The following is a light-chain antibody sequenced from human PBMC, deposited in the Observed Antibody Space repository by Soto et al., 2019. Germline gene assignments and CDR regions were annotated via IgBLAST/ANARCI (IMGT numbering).Light chain of an antibody. V-gene: IGKV3-20*01. CDR3: QQYGSSPLLT. J-gene: IGKJ4*01. CDR2: GAS. CDR1: QSISISY. Sequence: EIVLTQSPGTLSLSPGEKATLSCRDNQSISISYLAWYHQKPGQAPRLLIYGASSRATGIPDRFSGSGFGTDFTLTISRLEPEDFAVYYCQQYGSSPLLTFGGGTRWIS.